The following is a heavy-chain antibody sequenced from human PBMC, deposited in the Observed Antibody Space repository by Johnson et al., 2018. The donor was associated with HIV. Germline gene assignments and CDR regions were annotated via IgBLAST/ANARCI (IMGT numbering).Heavy chain of an antibody. J-gene: IGHJ3*02. CDR2: IGTAGDT. Sequence: VQLVESGGGLVQPGGSLRLSCAASGFTFSSYDMHWVRQATGKGLEWVSAIGTAGDTYYPGSVKGRFTISRDNSKNSLFLQMNSLRVEDTAVYYCARSGGYPNAFDMWGQGTLVTVPA. CDR3: ARSGGYPNAFDM. V-gene: IGHV3-13*01. CDR1: GFTFSSYD. D-gene: IGHD6-13*01.